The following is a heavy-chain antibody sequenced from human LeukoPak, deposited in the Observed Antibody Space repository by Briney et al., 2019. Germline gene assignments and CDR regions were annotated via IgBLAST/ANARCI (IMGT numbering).Heavy chain of an antibody. Sequence: SETLSLTCAVSGXSISSSNWWSWVRQPPGKGLEWIGEIYHSGSTNYNPSLKSRVTISVDKSKNQFSLKLSSVTAADTAVYYCARTYYYDSSGYRLDYWGQGTLVTVSS. CDR1: GXSISSSNW. V-gene: IGHV4-4*02. CDR2: IYHSGST. CDR3: ARTYYYDSSGYRLDY. J-gene: IGHJ4*02. D-gene: IGHD3-22*01.